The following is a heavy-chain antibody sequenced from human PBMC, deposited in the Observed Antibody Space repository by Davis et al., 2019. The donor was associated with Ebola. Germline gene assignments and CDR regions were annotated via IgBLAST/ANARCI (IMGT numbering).Heavy chain of an antibody. V-gene: IGHV3-9*01. CDR1: GFTFDDYA. J-gene: IGHJ4*02. D-gene: IGHD6-6*01. CDR3: ARAARGTNFDY. Sequence: PGGSLRLSCAASGFTFDDYAMHWVRQAPGKGLEWVSGISWNSGSIGYADSVKGRFTISRDNAKNTLYLQMNSLRAEDTAVYYCARAARGTNFDYWGQGTLVTVSS. CDR2: ISWNSGSI.